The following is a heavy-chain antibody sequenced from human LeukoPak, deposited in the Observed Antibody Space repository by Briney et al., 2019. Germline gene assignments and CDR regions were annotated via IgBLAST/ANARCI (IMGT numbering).Heavy chain of an antibody. D-gene: IGHD3-22*01. CDR2: INAGNGNT. Sequence: ASVKVSCKASGYTFTSYAMHWVRQAPGQRLEWMGRINAGNGNTKYSQKFQGRVTITRDTSASTAYMELSSLRSEDTAVYYCARAKAAMRLLGGFDYWGQGTLVTVSS. CDR3: ARAKAAMRLLGGFDY. CDR1: GYTFTSYA. V-gene: IGHV1-3*01. J-gene: IGHJ4*02.